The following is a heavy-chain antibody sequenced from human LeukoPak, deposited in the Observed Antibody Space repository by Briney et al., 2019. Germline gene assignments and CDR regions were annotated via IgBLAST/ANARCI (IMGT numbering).Heavy chain of an antibody. Sequence: GPSVQVSFHASGFTFTSSAMQWVRPARGQRLEWIGWIVVGSDNTNYAQKFQERVTITRDMSTSTAYMELSSLRSEDTAVYYCAAVGDYGDYDYWGQGTLVTVSS. CDR2: IVVGSDNT. J-gene: IGHJ4*02. CDR1: GFTFTSSA. V-gene: IGHV1-58*02. D-gene: IGHD4-17*01. CDR3: AAVGDYGDYDY.